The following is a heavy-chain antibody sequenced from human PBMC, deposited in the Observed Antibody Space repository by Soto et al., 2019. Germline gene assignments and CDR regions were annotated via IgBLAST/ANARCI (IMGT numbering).Heavy chain of an antibody. J-gene: IGHJ4*02. Sequence: XESLKISCKGCGYSFTSYWISWVRQLPGKGLEWMGRIDPSDSYTNYSPSFQGHVTISADKSISTAYMELRSLRSDDTAVYYCARDRHDSSGDLDYWGQGTLVTVSS. CDR3: ARDRHDSSGDLDY. CDR1: GYSFTSYW. D-gene: IGHD3-22*01. CDR2: IDPSDSYT. V-gene: IGHV5-10-1*01.